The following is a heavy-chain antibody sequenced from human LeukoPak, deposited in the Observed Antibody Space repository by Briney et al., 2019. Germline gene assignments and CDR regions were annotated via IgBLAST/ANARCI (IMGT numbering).Heavy chain of an antibody. Sequence: GGSLRLSCAASGFTFSSYAMSWVRQAPGKGLEWVSYISSSSGTIYYADSVKGRFTISRDNAKNSLYLQMNSLRAEDTAVYYCARDTIFWGQGTLVTVSS. CDR2: ISSSSGTI. J-gene: IGHJ4*02. D-gene: IGHD3-3*01. CDR1: GFTFSSYA. V-gene: IGHV3-48*01. CDR3: ARDTIF.